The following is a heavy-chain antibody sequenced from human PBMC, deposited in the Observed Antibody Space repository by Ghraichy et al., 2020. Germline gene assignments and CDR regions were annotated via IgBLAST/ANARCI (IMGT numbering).Heavy chain of an antibody. CDR2: IGTAGDT. J-gene: IGHJ3*01. V-gene: IGHV3-13*01. D-gene: IGHD3-22*01. CDR3: ARSDSSADAFDV. CDR1: GFSFSGFD. Sequence: GSLRLSCAASGFSFSGFDMQWVRQAPGKGLEWVSAIGTAGDTYYSASVKGRFTISRENAKNSLYLQMNSLGAGDTAVYYCARSDSSADAFDVWGQGTLVTVSS.